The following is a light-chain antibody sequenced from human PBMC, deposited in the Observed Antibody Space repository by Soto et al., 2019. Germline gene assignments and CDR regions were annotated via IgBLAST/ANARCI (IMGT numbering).Light chain of an antibody. V-gene: IGKV3-15*01. CDR1: ESVTNY. Sequence: EIVLTQSPATLSLSPGERGTLSCRASESVTNYLAWYQQKPGQAPRLLVYGASSRATGIPARFSGSGSGTEFTLTISSLQSEDFAVYYCQQYNNWPPTFGQGTKVDIK. J-gene: IGKJ1*01. CDR2: GAS. CDR3: QQYNNWPPT.